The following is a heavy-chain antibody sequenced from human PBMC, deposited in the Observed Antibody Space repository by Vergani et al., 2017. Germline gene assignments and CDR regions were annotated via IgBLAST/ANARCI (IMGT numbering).Heavy chain of an antibody. J-gene: IGHJ5*02. Sequence: EVQLVESGGGLVQPGRSLRLSCAASGFTFDDYAMHWVRQAPGKGLEWVSGISWNSGSIGYADSVKGRFTISRDNAKNSLYLQMNSLRAEDTAVYYCAKAPAFYDWDWFDPWGQGTLVTVSS. CDR2: ISWNSGSI. CDR3: AKAPAFYDWDWFDP. D-gene: IGHD5/OR15-5a*01. CDR1: GFTFDDYA. V-gene: IGHV3-9*01.